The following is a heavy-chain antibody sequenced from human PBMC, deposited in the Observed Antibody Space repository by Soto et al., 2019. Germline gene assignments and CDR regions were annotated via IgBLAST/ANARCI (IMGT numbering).Heavy chain of an antibody. CDR2: INPSGGST. CDR1: GYTFTSYY. Sequence: GASVKVSCKASGYTFTSYYMHWVRQAPGQGLEWMRIINPSGGSTSYAQKFQGRVTMTRDTSTSTVYMELSSLRSEDTAVYYCARVVGATSSYNWFDPWGQGTLVTVSS. V-gene: IGHV1-46*01. J-gene: IGHJ5*02. CDR3: ARVVGATSSYNWFDP. D-gene: IGHD1-26*01.